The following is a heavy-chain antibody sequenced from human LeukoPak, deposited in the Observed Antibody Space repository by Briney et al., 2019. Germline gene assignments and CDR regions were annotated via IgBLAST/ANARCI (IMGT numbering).Heavy chain of an antibody. D-gene: IGHD3-3*01. J-gene: IGHJ4*02. Sequence: GGSLRLSCAASGFTFSSYAMNWVRQAPGKGLEWVSGISSSGGSTNHADSVKGRFTISRDNSKNALYLQMNSLRAEDTAVYYCAKEGDFWSGYHYSFDYWGQGTLVTVSS. CDR2: ISSSGGST. CDR1: GFTFSSYA. V-gene: IGHV3-23*01. CDR3: AKEGDFWSGYHYSFDY.